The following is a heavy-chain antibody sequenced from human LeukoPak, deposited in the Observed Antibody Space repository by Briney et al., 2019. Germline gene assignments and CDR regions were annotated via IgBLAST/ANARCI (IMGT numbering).Heavy chain of an antibody. CDR3: ARDNSDLGDYYYYGMDV. CDR2: ISSSSSYI. D-gene: IGHD1-20*01. CDR1: GFTFSSYS. V-gene: IGHV3-21*01. J-gene: IGHJ6*02. Sequence: PGGSLRLSCAASGFTFSSYSMNWVRQAPGKGLEWVSSISSSSSYIYYADSVKGRFTNSRDNAKNSLYLQMNSLRAEDTAVYYCARDNSDLGDYYYYGMDVWGQGTTVTVSS.